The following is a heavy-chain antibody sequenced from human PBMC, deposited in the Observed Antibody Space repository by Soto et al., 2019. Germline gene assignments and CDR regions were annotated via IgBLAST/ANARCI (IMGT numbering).Heavy chain of an antibody. Sequence: PGGSLRLSCAASGFTFSSYAMIWVRQAPGKGLEWVSAISGSGGSTYYADSVKGRFTISRDNSKNTLYLQMNSLRAEDTAVYYCAKDLPFYYYRTGYYGMAVWGQGTTVTVSS. J-gene: IGHJ6*02. CDR2: ISGSGGST. D-gene: IGHD3-10*01. CDR3: AKDLPFYYYRTGYYGMAV. CDR1: GFTFSSYA. V-gene: IGHV3-23*01.